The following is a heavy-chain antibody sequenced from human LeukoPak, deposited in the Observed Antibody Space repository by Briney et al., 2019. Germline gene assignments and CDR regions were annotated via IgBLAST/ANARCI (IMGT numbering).Heavy chain of an antibody. Sequence: SETLSLTCTVSGGSISSSSYYWGWIRQPPGKGLEWIGSIYYSRNTYYNPSLKSRVTISVATSKNQFSLKLRSVTAADTAVYYCARDSSSWYGEGYWGQGTLVTVSS. CDR1: GGSISSSSYY. V-gene: IGHV4-39*01. CDR2: IYYSRNT. CDR3: ARDSSSWYGEGY. D-gene: IGHD6-13*01. J-gene: IGHJ4*02.